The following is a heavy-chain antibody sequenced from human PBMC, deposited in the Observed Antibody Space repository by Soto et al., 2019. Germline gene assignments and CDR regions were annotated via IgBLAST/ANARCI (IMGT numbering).Heavy chain of an antibody. V-gene: IGHV3-53*01. Sequence: GGSLRLSCAASGFTVSSNYMSWVRQAPGKGLEWVSVIYSGGSTYYADSVKGRFTISRDNSKNTLFLQMNSLRAEDTAVYYCARAVIEGYYDSSPYYFDYPGKGTLVTVSS. CDR2: IYSGGST. D-gene: IGHD3-22*01. CDR3: ARAVIEGYYDSSPYYFDY. CDR1: GFTVSSNY. J-gene: IGHJ4*02.